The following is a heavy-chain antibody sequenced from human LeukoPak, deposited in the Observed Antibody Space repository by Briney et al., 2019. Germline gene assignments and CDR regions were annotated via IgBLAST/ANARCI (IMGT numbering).Heavy chain of an antibody. Sequence: GGSLRLSCAASGFTFSRYGMHWVRQAPDKGLEWVSFIRYDGSNTYYADSVKGRFTPSRDNSKNTLYLQMNSLRVEDTAVYYCAKATNYDSSGYTDAFDIWGQGTMVTVSS. CDR2: IRYDGSNT. CDR1: GFTFSRYG. J-gene: IGHJ3*02. CDR3: AKATNYDSSGYTDAFDI. D-gene: IGHD3-22*01. V-gene: IGHV3-30*02.